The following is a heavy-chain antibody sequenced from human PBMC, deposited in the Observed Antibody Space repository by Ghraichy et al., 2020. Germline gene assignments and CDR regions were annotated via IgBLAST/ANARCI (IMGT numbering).Heavy chain of an antibody. CDR2: IYYSGST. CDR3: ARVPPIAYDSSGPAVPYFDY. D-gene: IGHD3-22*01. J-gene: IGHJ4*02. Sequence: GSLRLSCTVSGGSISSYYWSWIRQPPGKGLEWIGYIYYSGSTNYNPSLKSRVTISVDTSKNQFSLKLSSVTAADTAVYYCARVPPIAYDSSGPAVPYFDYWGQGTLVTVSS. V-gene: IGHV4-59*01. CDR1: GGSISSYY.